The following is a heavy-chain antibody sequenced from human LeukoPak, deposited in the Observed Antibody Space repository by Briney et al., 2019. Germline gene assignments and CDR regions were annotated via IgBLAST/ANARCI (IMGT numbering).Heavy chain of an antibody. J-gene: IGHJ4*02. CDR3: ARHDTGIFDY. CDR2: IYYSGST. CDR1: GGSISSSSYY. Sequence: SETLSLTCTVSGGSISSSSYYWGWIRQPPGKGLEWIGSIYYSGSTYYNPPLKSRVTISVDTSKNQFSLKLSSVTAADTAVYYCARHDTGIFDYWGQGTLVTVSS. V-gene: IGHV4-39*01. D-gene: IGHD3-3*02.